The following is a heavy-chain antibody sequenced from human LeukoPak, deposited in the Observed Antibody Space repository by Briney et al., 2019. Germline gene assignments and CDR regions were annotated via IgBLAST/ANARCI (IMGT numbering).Heavy chain of an antibody. D-gene: IGHD5-12*01. Sequence: GGSLRLSCAASGFTFDDYGMTWVRQAPGKGLEWVSGINWNGGSTGYADSVKGRLTISRDNAKNSLYLQMNSLRAEDTALYYCARRSGYDSNYFDYWGQGTLVTASS. CDR3: ARRSGYDSNYFDY. CDR2: INWNGGST. V-gene: IGHV3-20*04. J-gene: IGHJ4*02. CDR1: GFTFDDYG.